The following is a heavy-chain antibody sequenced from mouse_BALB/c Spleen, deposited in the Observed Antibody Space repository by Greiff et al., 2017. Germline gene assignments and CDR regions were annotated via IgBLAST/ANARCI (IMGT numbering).Heavy chain of an antibody. CDR2: ISSGGSYT. V-gene: IGHV5-6-4*01. CDR1: GFTFSSYT. J-gene: IGHJ4*01. CDR3: TREDAIVAYYYAMDY. D-gene: IGHD1-1*01. Sequence: EVQLVESGGGLVKPGGSLKLSCAVSGFTFSSYTMSWVRQNPEKRLEWVATISSGGSYTYYPDSVKGRFTISRDNAKNTLYLQMSILKSEDTAMYYCTREDAIVAYYYAMDYWGQGTSVTVSS.